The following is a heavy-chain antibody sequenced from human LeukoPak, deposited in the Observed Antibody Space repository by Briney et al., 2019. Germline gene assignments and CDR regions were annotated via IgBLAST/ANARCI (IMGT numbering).Heavy chain of an antibody. CDR1: GYSFTSYW. Sequence: GESLKISCKGSGYSFTSYWIGWVRQMPGKGLEWMGIIYPGDSDTRYSPSFQGQVTISADKSISTVYLQWSSLKASDTAMYYCARRPFGAAAGFNWFDPWGQGTLVTVSS. CDR3: ARRPFGAAAGFNWFDP. CDR2: IYPGDSDT. J-gene: IGHJ5*02. V-gene: IGHV5-51*01. D-gene: IGHD6-13*01.